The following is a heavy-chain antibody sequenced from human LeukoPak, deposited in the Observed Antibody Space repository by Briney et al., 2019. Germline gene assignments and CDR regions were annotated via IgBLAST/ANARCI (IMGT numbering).Heavy chain of an antibody. Sequence: PSVNLSLTATVSAGSINSGGYSRNSLRQHPGKSLERIGYIYYSGTTYYNPSITTRVTISVDKSKNKFSLTLSSVTAADTATYYCARDRTPYSGHYFDYWGQGTLVTVSS. D-gene: IGHD6-25*01. CDR3: ARDRTPYSGHYFDY. CDR2: IYYSGTT. J-gene: IGHJ4*02. V-gene: IGHV4-31*03. CDR1: AGSINSGGYS.